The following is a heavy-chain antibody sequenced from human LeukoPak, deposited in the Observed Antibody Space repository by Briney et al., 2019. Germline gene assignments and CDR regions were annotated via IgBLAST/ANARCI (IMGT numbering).Heavy chain of an antibody. CDR2: IYTSGTT. Sequence: SETLSLTCTVSGGSISSYYWSWIRQPAGKGLEWIGRIYTSGTTHYNPSLKSRVTMSVDTSKNQFSLKLSSVTAADTAVYYCARWYSSSSVVHYYYYYMDVWGKGTTVTVSS. J-gene: IGHJ6*03. CDR3: ARWYSSSSVVHYYYYYMDV. V-gene: IGHV4-4*07. D-gene: IGHD6-13*01. CDR1: GGSISSYY.